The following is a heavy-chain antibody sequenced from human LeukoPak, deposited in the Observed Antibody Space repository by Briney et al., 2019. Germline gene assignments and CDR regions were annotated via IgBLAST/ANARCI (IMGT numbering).Heavy chain of an antibody. V-gene: IGHV1-3*01. CDR3: ASSTVTTRGYGAFDI. CDR2: INAGNGNT. J-gene: IGHJ3*02. D-gene: IGHD4-17*01. Sequence: ASVRVSCKASGYTFTSYAMHWVRQAPGQRLEWMGWINAGNGNTKYSQKFQGRVTITRDTSASTAYMELSSLRSEDTAVYYCASSTVTTRGYGAFDIWGQGTMVTVSS. CDR1: GYTFTSYA.